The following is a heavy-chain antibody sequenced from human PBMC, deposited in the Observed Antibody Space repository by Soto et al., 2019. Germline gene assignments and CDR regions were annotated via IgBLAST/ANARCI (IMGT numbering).Heavy chain of an antibody. J-gene: IGHJ6*02. CDR1: GGSISSGGYY. V-gene: IGHV4-31*03. CDR3: ARSNLKYDFWSTNYYYYGMDV. Sequence: QVQLQESGPGLVKPSQTLSLTCTVSGGSISSGGYYWSWIRQHPGKGLEWIGYIYYSGSTYYNPSLKSRVTISVDTSKNQFSLKLSSVTAADTAVYYCARSNLKYDFWSTNYYYYGMDVWGQGTTVTVSS. CDR2: IYYSGST. D-gene: IGHD3-3*01.